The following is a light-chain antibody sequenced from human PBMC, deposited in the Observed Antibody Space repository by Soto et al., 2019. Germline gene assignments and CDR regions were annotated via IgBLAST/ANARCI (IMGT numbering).Light chain of an antibody. Sequence: QSMLTQPPSASGSPGQSVTISCTGTSSDVGAYKYVSWYQQHPGKAPKVMIYEVNKRPSGVPDRFSGSKSGNTASLTVSGLQAEDEADYYCSSYGGSNNLYVFGTGTKVTVL. CDR3: SSYGGSNNLYV. V-gene: IGLV2-8*01. J-gene: IGLJ1*01. CDR2: EVN. CDR1: SSDVGAYKY.